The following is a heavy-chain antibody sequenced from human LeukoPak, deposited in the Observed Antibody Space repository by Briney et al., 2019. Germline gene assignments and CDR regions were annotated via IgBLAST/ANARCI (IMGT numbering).Heavy chain of an antibody. D-gene: IGHD3-3*01. V-gene: IGHV1-69*04. CDR2: IIPILGIA. CDR1: GGTFSSYA. J-gene: IGHJ6*02. Sequence: SVKVSCKASGGTFSSYAISWVRQAPGQGLEWMGRIIPILGIANYAQKFQGRVTITADKSTSTAYMELSSLRSEDTAVYYCARGPHYDFWSGYYLYGMDVWGQGTTVTVSS. CDR3: ARGPHYDFWSGYYLYGMDV.